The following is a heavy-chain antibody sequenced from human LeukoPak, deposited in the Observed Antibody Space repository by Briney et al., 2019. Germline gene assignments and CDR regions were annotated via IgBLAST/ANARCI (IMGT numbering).Heavy chain of an antibody. CDR1: GFTFSSYS. D-gene: IGHD6-6*01. Sequence: GGSLRLSCAASGFTFSSYSMNWARQAPGKGLEWVSSISSSSSYIYYADSVKGRFTISRDNAKSSLYLQMNSLRAEDTAVYYCARDGDYSSSSHWGQGTLVTVSS. V-gene: IGHV3-21*01. CDR3: ARDGDYSSSSH. J-gene: IGHJ4*02. CDR2: ISSSSSYI.